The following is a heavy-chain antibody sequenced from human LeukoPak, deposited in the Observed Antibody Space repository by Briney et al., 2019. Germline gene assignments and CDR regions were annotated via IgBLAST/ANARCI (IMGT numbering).Heavy chain of an antibody. CDR2: ISSSSSTI. Sequence: GGSLRLSCAASGFTFHNNGMSWVRQAPGKGLEWVSYISSSSSTIYYADSVKGRFTISRDNAKNSLYLQMNSLRAEDTAVYYCAREGTTIFGVVTFDYWGQGTLVTVSS. CDR1: GFTFHNNG. J-gene: IGHJ4*02. CDR3: AREGTTIFGVVTFDY. D-gene: IGHD3-3*01. V-gene: IGHV3-48*01.